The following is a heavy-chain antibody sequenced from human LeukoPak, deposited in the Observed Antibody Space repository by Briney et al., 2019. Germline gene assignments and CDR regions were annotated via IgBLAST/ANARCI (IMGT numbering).Heavy chain of an antibody. CDR3: ASSPDDYYDSSGYLFY. CDR2: IYYSGST. D-gene: IGHD3-22*01. J-gene: IGHJ4*02. CDR1: GGSISSYY. Sequence: PSETLSLTCTVSGGSISSYYWSWIRQPPGKGLEWIGYIYYSGSTNYNPSLKSRVTISVDTSKNQFSLKLSSVTAADTAVYYCASSPDDYYDSSGYLFYWGQGTLVTVSS. V-gene: IGHV4-59*01.